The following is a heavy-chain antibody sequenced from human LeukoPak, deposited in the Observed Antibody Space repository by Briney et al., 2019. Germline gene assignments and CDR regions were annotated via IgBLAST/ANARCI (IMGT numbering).Heavy chain of an antibody. CDR1: GFTFSSYS. CDR2: ISSSSTI. V-gene: IGHV3-48*01. Sequence: GGSLRLSCAASGFTFSSYSMNWVRQAPGKGLEWVSYISSSSTIYYADSVKGRFTISRDNAKNSLYLQMNSLRAEDTAVYYCARDLIFSFDYWGQGTLVTVSS. CDR3: ARDLIFSFDY. D-gene: IGHD3-16*01. J-gene: IGHJ4*02.